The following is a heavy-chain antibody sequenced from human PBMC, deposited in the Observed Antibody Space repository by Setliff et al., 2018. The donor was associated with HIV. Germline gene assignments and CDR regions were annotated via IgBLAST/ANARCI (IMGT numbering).Heavy chain of an antibody. V-gene: IGHV1-2*04. CDR2: INPNSGGT. J-gene: IGHJ4*02. Sequence: ASVKVSCKTSGYTFPGSYMHWVRLAPGQGLEWMGWINPNSGGTNYAQKFQGWVTITADKSTSTAYMELSSLRSEDTAVYYCVGSSGWYIHFDYWGQGTLVTVSS. CDR3: VGSSGWYIHFDY. CDR1: GYTFPGSY. D-gene: IGHD6-19*01.